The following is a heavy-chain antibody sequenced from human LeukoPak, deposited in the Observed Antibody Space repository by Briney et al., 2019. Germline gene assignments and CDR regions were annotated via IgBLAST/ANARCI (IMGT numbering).Heavy chain of an antibody. CDR3: ARDFGNSYCSSTSCSDY. V-gene: IGHV3-7*01. J-gene: IGHJ4*02. Sequence: PGGSLRLSCAASGFTFSSYWMSWVRQAPGKGLEWVANIKQDGSEKYYVDSVKGRFTISRDNSKNTLYLQMNSLRAEDTAVYYCARDFGNSYCSSTSCSDYWGQGTLVTVSS. CDR1: GFTFSSYW. D-gene: IGHD2-2*01. CDR2: IKQDGSEK.